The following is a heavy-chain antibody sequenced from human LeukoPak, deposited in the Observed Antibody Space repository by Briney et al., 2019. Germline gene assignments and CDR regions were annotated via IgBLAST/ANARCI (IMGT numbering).Heavy chain of an antibody. J-gene: IGHJ3*02. CDR3: ARSEYSSDAFDT. CDR2: ISSSSSYI. CDR1: GFTFTSYG. Sequence: GGSLRLSCVASGFTFTSYGMNWVRQAPGKGLEWVSSISSSSSYIYYADSVKGRFTISRDNAKNSLYLQMNSLRAEDTAVYYCARSEYSSDAFDTWGQGTMVTVSS. V-gene: IGHV3-21*01. D-gene: IGHD6-6*01.